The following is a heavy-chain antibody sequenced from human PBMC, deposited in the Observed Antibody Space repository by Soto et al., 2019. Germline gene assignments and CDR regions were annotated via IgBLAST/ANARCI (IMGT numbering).Heavy chain of an antibody. Sequence: GASVKVSCKASGGTFSSYAISWVRQAPGQGLEWMGGIIPIFGTANYAQKFQGRVTITADESTSTAYMELSSLRSEDTAVYYCANTYYYGSGRYAFDRWGQATLVTVSS. D-gene: IGHD3-10*01. V-gene: IGHV1-69*13. CDR2: IIPIFGTA. J-gene: IGHJ4*02. CDR3: ANTYYYGSGRYAFDR. CDR1: GGTFSSYA.